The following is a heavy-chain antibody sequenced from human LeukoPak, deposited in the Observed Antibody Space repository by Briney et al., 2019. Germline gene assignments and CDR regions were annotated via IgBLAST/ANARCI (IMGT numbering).Heavy chain of an antibody. CDR3: ASRTVVNYYYGMDV. D-gene: IGHD4-23*01. V-gene: IGHV3-74*01. CDR1: GFTFSGYW. Sequence: PGGSLRLSCAASGFTFSGYWMHWVRQAPGKGLMWVSRINSDGSSTNYADSVKGRFIISRDNAKNTLYLQMNSLRAEDTAVYYCASRTVVNYYYGMDVWGQGTTVTVSS. CDR2: INSDGSST. J-gene: IGHJ6*02.